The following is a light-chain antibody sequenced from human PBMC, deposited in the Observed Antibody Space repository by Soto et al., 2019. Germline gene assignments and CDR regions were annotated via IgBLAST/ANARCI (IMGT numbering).Light chain of an antibody. CDR3: QTWGTGIPWV. V-gene: IGLV4-69*01. CDR2: LNSDGSH. Sequence: QPVLTQSPSASASLGASVKLTCTLSSGHSSYAIAWHQQQPEQGPRYLMKLNSDGSHSQGGGIPDRFSGSSSGAERYLTISGLQSEDEADYYCQTWGTGIPWVFGGGTKVTVL. J-gene: IGLJ3*02. CDR1: SGHSSYA.